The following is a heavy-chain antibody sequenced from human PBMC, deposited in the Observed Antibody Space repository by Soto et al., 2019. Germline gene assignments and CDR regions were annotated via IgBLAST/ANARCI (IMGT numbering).Heavy chain of an antibody. D-gene: IGHD5-12*01. J-gene: IGHJ5*02. CDR3: ARDVATRGWLDP. Sequence: SETLSLTCTVSGGPMTSFYWNWIRQPPGKGLEWIGYIYYSGSTNYNPSLKSRVTMSIDTSKNQFSLELTSVTAADTAIYYCARDVATRGWLDPWGQGILVTVSS. V-gene: IGHV4-59*01. CDR2: IYYSGST. CDR1: GGPMTSFY.